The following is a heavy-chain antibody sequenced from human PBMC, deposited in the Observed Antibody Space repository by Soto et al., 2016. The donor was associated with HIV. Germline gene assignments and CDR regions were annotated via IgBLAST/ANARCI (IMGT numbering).Heavy chain of an antibody. CDR3: AKDADVDIVATTRYYYYGMDV. Sequence: EVQLLESGGGLVQPGGSLRLSCAASGFTFSSYAMSWVRQAPGKGLEWVSVISGSGGSTYYADSVKGRFTISRDNSKKMLYLQMNSLRAEDTAVYYCAKDADVDIVATTRYYYYGMDVWGQGTTGHRSP. V-gene: IGHV3-23*01. CDR2: ISGSGGST. D-gene: IGHD5-12*01. CDR1: GFTFSSYA. J-gene: IGHJ6*02.